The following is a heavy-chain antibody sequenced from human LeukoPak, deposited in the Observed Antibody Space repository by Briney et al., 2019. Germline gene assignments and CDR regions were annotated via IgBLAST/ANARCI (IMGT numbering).Heavy chain of an antibody. D-gene: IGHD2-2*01. CDR1: GFTFSSYA. Sequence: GRSLRLSCAASGFTFSSYAMHWVRQAPGKGLEWVAVISYDGSNKYYADSVKGRFTISRDNAKNSLYLQMNSLRAEDTAVYYCARGEQCQGYWGQGTLVTVSS. CDR3: ARGEQCQGY. V-gene: IGHV3-30-3*01. CDR2: ISYDGSNK. J-gene: IGHJ4*02.